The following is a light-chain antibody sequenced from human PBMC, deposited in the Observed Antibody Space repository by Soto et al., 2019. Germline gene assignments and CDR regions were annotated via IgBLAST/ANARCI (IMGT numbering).Light chain of an antibody. CDR2: DAS. CDR3: QQRSSWPPT. Sequence: EIVMTQSPATLSVSPGGRATLSCRASQSISDTLAWYQQKPGQAPRLLIFDASNRATGIPVRFSGSGSGTDFTLTISSLEPEDFAVYYCQQRSSWPPTFGQGTRLEIK. CDR1: QSISDT. J-gene: IGKJ5*01. V-gene: IGKV3-11*01.